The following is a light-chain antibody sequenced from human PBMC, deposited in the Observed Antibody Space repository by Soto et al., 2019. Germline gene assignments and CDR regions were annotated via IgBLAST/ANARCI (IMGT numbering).Light chain of an antibody. CDR3: QQYNNWPYT. CDR2: GAS. J-gene: IGKJ2*01. Sequence: EIVMTQSPATLSVSPGERATLSCRASQSVSSNLAWYQQKPGQAPRLLFYGASTRATGIPARFSGSGSGTEFTLTISSLQSEDFAVFSCQQYNNWPYTFGQGTKLEIK. CDR1: QSVSSN. V-gene: IGKV3-15*01.